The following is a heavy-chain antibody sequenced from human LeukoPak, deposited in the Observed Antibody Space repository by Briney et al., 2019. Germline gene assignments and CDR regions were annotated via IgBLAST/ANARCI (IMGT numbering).Heavy chain of an antibody. V-gene: IGHV3-30-3*01. CDR1: GFGFINFH. D-gene: IGHD6-19*01. CDR3: ARDFLWLVDY. CDR2: VSKDGNNT. Sequence: GGSLRLSCAASGFGFINFHTPWFRQAPGKGLEWLAFVSKDGNNTYYADSVKGRFTISRDNSKSTLYLQMNSLRADDTAIYYCARDFLWLVDYWGQGTLVTVSS. J-gene: IGHJ4*02.